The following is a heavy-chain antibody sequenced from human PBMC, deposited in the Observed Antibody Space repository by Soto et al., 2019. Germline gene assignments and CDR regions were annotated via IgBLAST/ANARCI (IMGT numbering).Heavy chain of an antibody. J-gene: IGHJ6*02. Sequence: EVQLLESGGGLVQPGGSLRLSCAASGFSFSDYSMTWVRQAPGRGLEWVSTLTPAGTTFYADSVKGRFTISRDNAKNSLYLQMSSLRAEDTAVYYCARGEGAGLFGMDVWGQGTTVTVSS. CDR1: GFSFSDYS. CDR2: LTPAGTT. V-gene: IGHV3-23*01. CDR3: ARGEGAGLFGMDV. D-gene: IGHD1-26*01.